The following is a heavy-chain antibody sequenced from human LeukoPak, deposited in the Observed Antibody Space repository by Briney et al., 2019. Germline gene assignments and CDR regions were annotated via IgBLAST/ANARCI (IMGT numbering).Heavy chain of an antibody. D-gene: IGHD2-15*01. CDR1: GGSISSGGYY. CDR3: ARVREDTVDY. J-gene: IGHJ4*02. V-gene: IGHV4-30-4*01. Sequence: SQTLSLTCTVSGGSISSGGYYWSWIRQPPGRGLEWIGYIYYSGSTYYNPSLKSRVTISVDTSKNQFSLKLSSVTAADTAVYYCARVREDTVDYWGQGTLVTVSS. CDR2: IYYSGST.